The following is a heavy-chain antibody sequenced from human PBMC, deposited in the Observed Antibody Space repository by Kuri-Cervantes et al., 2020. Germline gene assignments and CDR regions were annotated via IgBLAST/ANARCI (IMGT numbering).Heavy chain of an antibody. D-gene: IGHD5-24*01. CDR1: GFTFSSYD. V-gene: IGHV3-13*01. CDR3: ARGDGYNSDAFDY. J-gene: IGHJ4*02. CDR2: IGTAGDT. Sequence: GESLKISCAASGFTFSSYDMHWVRQVTGKGLEWVSSIGTAGDTYYSGSVKGRFTISRENAKNSLYLHMNSLRAGDTAVYYCARGDGYNSDAFDYWGQGTLVTVSS.